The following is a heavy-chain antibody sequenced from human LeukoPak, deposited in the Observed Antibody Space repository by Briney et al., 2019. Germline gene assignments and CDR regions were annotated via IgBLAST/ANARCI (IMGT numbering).Heavy chain of an antibody. CDR1: GFSFDDYG. Sequence: GGSLRLSCAASGFSFDDYGMSWVRQAPGKGLEWVSGINWNGGSTGYADSVKGRFTISRDNAENSLYLQMNSLRAEDTALYYCARSYSGSTRVDYWGQGTLVTVSS. D-gene: IGHD1-26*01. CDR3: ARSYSGSTRVDY. J-gene: IGHJ4*02. CDR2: INWNGGST. V-gene: IGHV3-20*04.